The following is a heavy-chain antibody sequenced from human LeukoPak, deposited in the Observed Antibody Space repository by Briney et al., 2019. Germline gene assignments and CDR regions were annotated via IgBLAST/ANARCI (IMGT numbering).Heavy chain of an antibody. CDR3: ARDSGITGTTGAIDY. V-gene: IGHV1-2*06. CDR2: INANSGGT. CDR1: GYTFTDYY. J-gene: IGHJ4*02. Sequence: GASVKVSRKASGYTFTDYYMHWVRQAPGQGLEWMGRINANSGGTNYAQQFQGRVTMTRDTSITTAYMELSRLRSDDTAVYYCARDSGITGTTGAIDYWGQGTLVTVSS. D-gene: IGHD1-20*01.